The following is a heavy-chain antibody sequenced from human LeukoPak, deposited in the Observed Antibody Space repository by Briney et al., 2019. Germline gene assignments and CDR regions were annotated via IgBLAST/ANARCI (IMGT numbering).Heavy chain of an antibody. CDR3: ARGNDSSGYTGEFDY. V-gene: IGHV4-34*01. CDR2: INHSGST. D-gene: IGHD3-22*01. Sequence: SETLSLTCAVYGGSFSGYYWSWIRQPPGKGLEWIGEINHSGSTNYNPSLKSRVTISVDTSKNQFSLKLSSVTAAVTAVYYCARGNDSSGYTGEFDYWGQGTLVTVSS. J-gene: IGHJ4*02. CDR1: GGSFSGYY.